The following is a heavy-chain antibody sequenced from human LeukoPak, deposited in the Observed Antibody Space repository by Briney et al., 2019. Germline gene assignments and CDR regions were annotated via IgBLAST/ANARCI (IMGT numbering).Heavy chain of an antibody. CDR3: ASLRWNYFDY. Sequence: SETLSLPCFVSGGSISDKTFYWAWLRQPPGKALEWIGNIFYRGTTYYNPSLKSRVTIFVDTSRNQFSLKLSSVTAADTAVYYCASLRWNYFDYWGQGTLVTVSS. CDR2: IFYRGTT. CDR1: GGSISDKTFY. V-gene: IGHV4-39*07. J-gene: IGHJ4*02. D-gene: IGHD4-23*01.